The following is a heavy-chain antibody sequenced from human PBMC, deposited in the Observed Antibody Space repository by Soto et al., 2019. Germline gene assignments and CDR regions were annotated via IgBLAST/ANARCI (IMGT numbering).Heavy chain of an antibody. J-gene: IGHJ3*02. CDR1: GFTFSSYG. CDR3: ARDTARVVGVVLVAATFDAFDI. Sequence: PGGSLRLSCAASGFTFSSYGMHWVRQAPGKGLEWVAVIWYDGSNKYYADSVKGRFTISRDNSKNTLYLQMNSLRAEDTAVYYCARDTARVVGVVLVAATFDAFDIWGQGTMVTVSS. V-gene: IGHV3-33*01. CDR2: IWYDGSNK. D-gene: IGHD2-15*01.